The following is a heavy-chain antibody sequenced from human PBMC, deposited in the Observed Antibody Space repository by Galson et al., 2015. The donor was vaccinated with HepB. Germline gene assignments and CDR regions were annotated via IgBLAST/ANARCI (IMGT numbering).Heavy chain of an antibody. V-gene: IGHV3-33*01. CDR1: GFTFSSYG. CDR2: IWYDGSNK. CDR3: ARVLGEVGATPFDY. Sequence: SLRLSCAASGFTFSSYGMHWVRQAPGKGLEWVAVIWYDGSNKYYADSVKGRFTISRDNSKNTLYLQMNSLRAEDTAVYYCARVLGEVGATPFDYWGQGTLVTVSS. J-gene: IGHJ4*02. D-gene: IGHD1-26*01.